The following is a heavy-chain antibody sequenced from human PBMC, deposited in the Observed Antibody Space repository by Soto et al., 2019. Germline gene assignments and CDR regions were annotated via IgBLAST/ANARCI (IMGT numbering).Heavy chain of an antibody. CDR2: FDPEDSKM. J-gene: IGHJ6*02. CDR1: GYSLSEFS. D-gene: IGHD1-1*01. V-gene: IGHV1-24*01. Sequence: ASVKVSCKVTGYSLSEFSMHWVRQAPGKGLEWMGGFDPEDSKMTPAQKFQGRLTLTEDTSAETAYMELRSLRSEDTAVYYCVRVRRQDSTWDNSYCIDVSSQGTPVTVS. CDR3: VRVRRQDSTWDNSYCIDV.